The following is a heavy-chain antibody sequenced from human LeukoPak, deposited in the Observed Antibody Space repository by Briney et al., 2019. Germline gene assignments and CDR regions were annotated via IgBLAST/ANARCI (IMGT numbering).Heavy chain of an antibody. J-gene: IGHJ4*02. D-gene: IGHD2-15*01. CDR2: ISSSSTYI. Sequence: GGSLRLSCAASGFTFSDHNMAWVRQAPGKGLEWVSSISSSSTYINYTDSVKGRFTISRDNSKNTLYLQMNSLGAEDTAVYYCAKGHRYCTSGNCNSAVDYWGQGTLVTVSS. CDR1: GFTFSDHN. V-gene: IGHV3-21*04. CDR3: AKGHRYCTSGNCNSAVDY.